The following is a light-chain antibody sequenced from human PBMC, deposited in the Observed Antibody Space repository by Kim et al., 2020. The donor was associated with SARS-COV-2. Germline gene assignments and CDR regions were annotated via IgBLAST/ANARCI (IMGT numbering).Light chain of an antibody. Sequence: LSPGERATLSCRASQSVSSSSLAWYQQKPGQAPRLLIYGASRRATGIPDRFSGSGSGTDFTLTVSRLGPEDFAVYYCQQYGSSPYTFGQGTKLEI. J-gene: IGKJ2*01. CDR3: QQYGSSPYT. CDR1: QSVSSSS. V-gene: IGKV3-20*01. CDR2: GAS.